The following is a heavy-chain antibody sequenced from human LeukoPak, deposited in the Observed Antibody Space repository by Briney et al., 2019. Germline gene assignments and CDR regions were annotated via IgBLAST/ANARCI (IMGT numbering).Heavy chain of an antibody. CDR2: ISAYNGNT. Sequence: GASAKVSCKASGYTFTSYGISWVRQAPGQGLEWMGWISAYNGNTNYAQKLQGRVTMTTDTSTSTAYMELWSLRSDDTAVYYCARAHYYDSSGLIDYWGQGTLVTVSS. CDR3: ARAHYYDSSGLIDY. CDR1: GYTFTSYG. D-gene: IGHD3-22*01. V-gene: IGHV1-18*01. J-gene: IGHJ4*02.